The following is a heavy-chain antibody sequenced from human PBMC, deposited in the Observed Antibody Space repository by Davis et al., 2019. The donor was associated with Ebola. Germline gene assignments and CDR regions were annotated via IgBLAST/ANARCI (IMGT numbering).Heavy chain of an antibody. Sequence: LSLTCAASGFTVSSNYMSWVRQAPGKGLEWVSVIYSGGSTYYADSVKGRFTISRDNSKNTLYLQMNSLRAEDTAVYYCARGLFSRGRDYWGQGTLVTVSS. CDR3: ARGLFSRGRDY. CDR1: GFTVSSNY. CDR2: IYSGGST. J-gene: IGHJ4*02. V-gene: IGHV3-53*01. D-gene: IGHD6-13*01.